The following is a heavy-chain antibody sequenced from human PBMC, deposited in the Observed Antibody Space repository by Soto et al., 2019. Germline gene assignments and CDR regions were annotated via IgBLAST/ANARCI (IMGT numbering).Heavy chain of an antibody. Sequence: SETLSLTCTVSGGSISSSSYYWGWIRQPPGKGLEWIGSIYYSGSTYYNPSLKGRVTISVDTSKNQFSLKLSSVTAADTAVYYCARLTLLWFGELLPNWFDPWGQGTLVTVSS. CDR1: GGSISSSSYY. J-gene: IGHJ5*02. D-gene: IGHD3-10*01. CDR2: IYYSGST. V-gene: IGHV4-39*01. CDR3: ARLTLLWFGELLPNWFDP.